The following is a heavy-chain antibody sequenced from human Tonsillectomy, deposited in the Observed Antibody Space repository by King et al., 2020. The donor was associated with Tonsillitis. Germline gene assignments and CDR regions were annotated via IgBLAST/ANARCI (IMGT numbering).Heavy chain of an antibody. V-gene: IGHV3-30*04. J-gene: IGHJ4*02. CDR3: AREENYYDSSGLDY. Sequence: VQLVESGGGVVQPGRSLRLSCAASGFTFSTYSIHWVRQAPGKGLEWVAVISQGGNNKYYADSVRGRFTISRDNSKKTLYLQMNSLRAEDTAVYYCAREENYYDSSGLDYWGQGTLVTVSS. D-gene: IGHD3-22*01. CDR1: GFTFSTYS. CDR2: ISQGGNNK.